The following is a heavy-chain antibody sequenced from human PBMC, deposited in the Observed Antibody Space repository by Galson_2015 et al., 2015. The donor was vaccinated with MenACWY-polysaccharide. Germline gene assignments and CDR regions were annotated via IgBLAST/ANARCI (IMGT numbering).Heavy chain of an antibody. CDR3: ARVYVRDYYGSGSYYNPSWFDP. Sequence: SVKVSCKASGYTFTSYGISWVRRAPGQGLEWMGWISAYNGNTNYAQKLQGRVTMTTDTSTSTAYMELRSLRSDDTAVYYCARVYVRDYYGSGSYYNPSWFDPWGQGTLVTVSS. CDR2: ISAYNGNT. J-gene: IGHJ5*02. D-gene: IGHD3-10*01. CDR1: GYTFTSYG. V-gene: IGHV1-18*01.